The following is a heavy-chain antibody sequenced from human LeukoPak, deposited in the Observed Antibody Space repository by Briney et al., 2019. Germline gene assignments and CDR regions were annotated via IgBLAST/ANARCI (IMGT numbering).Heavy chain of an antibody. CDR1: GFTFSSYA. CDR2: ISYDGSNK. V-gene: IGHV3-30*01. CDR3: ARVDFWSGYYYFDY. Sequence: GGSLRLSCAASGFTFSSYAMHWVRQAPGKGLEWVEVISYDGSNKYYADSVKGRFTISRDNSMNTLYLQMNSLRAEDTAVYYCARVDFWSGYYYFDYWGQGTLVTVSS. J-gene: IGHJ4*02. D-gene: IGHD3-3*01.